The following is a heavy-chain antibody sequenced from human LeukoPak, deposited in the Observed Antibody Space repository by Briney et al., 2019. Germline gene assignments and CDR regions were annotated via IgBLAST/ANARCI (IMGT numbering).Heavy chain of an antibody. CDR2: IHTSGST. V-gene: IGHV4-4*07. D-gene: IGHD3-3*01. J-gene: IGHJ4*02. CDR3: ARTTYYDFY. Sequence: SETLSLTCTVSGGSISGYYWSWLRQPAGKGLEWIGRIHTSGSTNYNPSLTSRVSMSLDTPKNQFSLKLRSVTAADTAVYYCARTTYYDFYWGQGTLVTVSS. CDR1: GGSISGYY.